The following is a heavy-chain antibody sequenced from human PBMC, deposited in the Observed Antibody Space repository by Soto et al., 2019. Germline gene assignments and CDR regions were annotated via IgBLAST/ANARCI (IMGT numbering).Heavy chain of an antibody. V-gene: IGHV4-39*01. Sequence: SETLSLTCTVSGGSISSSSYYWGWIRQPPGKGLEWIGSIYYSGSTYYNPSLKSRVTISVDTSKNQFSLKLSSVTAADTAVYYCARLEVARTYYYGSGSYPTWSRMDVWGQGTTVTVSS. CDR2: IYYSGST. D-gene: IGHD3-10*01. CDR1: GGSISSSSYY. J-gene: IGHJ6*02. CDR3: ARLEVARTYYYGSGSYPTWSRMDV.